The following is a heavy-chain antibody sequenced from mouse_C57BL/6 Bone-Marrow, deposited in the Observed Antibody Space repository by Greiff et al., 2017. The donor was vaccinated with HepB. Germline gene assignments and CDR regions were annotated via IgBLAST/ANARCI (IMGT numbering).Heavy chain of an antibody. D-gene: IGHD3-2*02. V-gene: IGHV1-82*01. CDR2: IYPGDGDT. CDR1: GYAFSSSW. J-gene: IGHJ3*01. CDR3: ARDSSGYVSAWFAY. Sequence: ESGPELVKPGASVKISCKASGYAFSSSWMNWVKQRPGKGLEWIGRIYPGDGDTNYNGKFKGKATLTADKSSSTAYMQLSSLTSEDSAVYFCARDSSGYVSAWFAYWGQGTLVTVSA.